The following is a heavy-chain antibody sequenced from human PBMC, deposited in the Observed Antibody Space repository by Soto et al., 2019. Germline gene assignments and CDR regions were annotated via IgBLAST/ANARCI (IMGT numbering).Heavy chain of an antibody. CDR3: ARGPRLGAARKNWFDA. V-gene: IGHV3-11*01. CDR2: ISSSGSTI. CDR1: GFTFSDYY. J-gene: IGHJ5*02. D-gene: IGHD6-13*01. Sequence: GGSLRLSCAASGFTFSDYYMSWIRQAPGKGLEWVSYISSSGSTIYYADSVKGRFTISRDNAKNSLYLQMNSLRAEDTAVYYCARGPRLGAARKNWFDAWGQGSLVTVSS.